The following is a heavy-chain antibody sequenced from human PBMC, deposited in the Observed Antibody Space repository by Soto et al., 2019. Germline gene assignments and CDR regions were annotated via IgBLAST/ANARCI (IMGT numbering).Heavy chain of an antibody. J-gene: IGHJ6*02. CDR1: GFTFSSYG. CDR2: ISYDGSNK. CDR3: ANEADRRDGSNYSYYYGMDV. Sequence: QVQLVESGGGVVQPGRSLRLSCAASGFTFSSYGMHWVRQAPGKGLEWVAVISYDGSNKYYADSVKGRFTISRDNSKNTLYLHMNSLRADDTAVYYCANEADRRDGSNYSYYYGMDVWCQGTTVTVSS. V-gene: IGHV3-30*18. D-gene: IGHD5-12*01.